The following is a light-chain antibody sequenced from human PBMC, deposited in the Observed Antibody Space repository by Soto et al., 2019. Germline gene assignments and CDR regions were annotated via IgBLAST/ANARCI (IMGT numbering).Light chain of an antibody. CDR1: FSNIGSNS. J-gene: IGLJ3*02. CDR3: ATWDDSVSGPV. Sequence: QAVVTQPPSASGTPGQRVTISCSGSFSNIGSNSVNWYQQLPGTAPKLLIYSDDQRPSGVPDRFSGSRSGTSASLAISGLQSEDEAEYHCATWDDSVSGPVFGGGTKLTVL. CDR2: SDD. V-gene: IGLV1-44*01.